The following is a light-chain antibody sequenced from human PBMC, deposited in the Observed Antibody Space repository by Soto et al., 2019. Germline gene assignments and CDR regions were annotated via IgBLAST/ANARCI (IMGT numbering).Light chain of an antibody. CDR3: QQSYSSPPT. Sequence: DIQMTQSPSSLSASVGDRVTITCRASQSISRHLNWYLQKPGKAPNFLIYAASSLQSTVPSRFSGSRSWTDFTRTISSLQPEDFATYYCQQSYSSPPTFGQGTKVEIK. CDR2: AAS. CDR1: QSISRH. V-gene: IGKV1-39*01. J-gene: IGKJ1*01.